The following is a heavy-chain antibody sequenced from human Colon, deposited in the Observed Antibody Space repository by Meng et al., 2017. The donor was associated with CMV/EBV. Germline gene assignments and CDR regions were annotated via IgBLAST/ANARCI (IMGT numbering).Heavy chain of an antibody. D-gene: IGHD3-22*01. CDR2: MNPKNGYT. CDR3: APNYYDSSGYPFFHY. Sequence: SGYTITNLDSTWVRQAAGQGLEWMGWMNPKNGYTGYAQKFQGRVTMTTDTSINTAYMELSSLSSDDTAVYYCAPNYYDSSGYPFFHYWGQGTLVTVSS. CDR1: GYTITNLD. V-gene: IGHV1-8*01. J-gene: IGHJ4*02.